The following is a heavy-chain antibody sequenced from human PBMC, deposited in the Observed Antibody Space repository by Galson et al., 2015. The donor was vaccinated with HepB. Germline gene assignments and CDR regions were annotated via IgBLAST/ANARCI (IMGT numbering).Heavy chain of an antibody. CDR1: GYTFTSYA. Sequence: SVKVSCKASGYTFTSYAMHWVRQAPGQRLEWMGWIIPGNGNTKYSQKFQGRVTITRDTSASTAYMELSSLRSEDTAVYYCAIPIWGSFDNWGQGTLVTVSS. CDR2: IIPGNGNT. D-gene: IGHD3-16*01. V-gene: IGHV1-3*01. J-gene: IGHJ4*02. CDR3: AIPIWGSFDN.